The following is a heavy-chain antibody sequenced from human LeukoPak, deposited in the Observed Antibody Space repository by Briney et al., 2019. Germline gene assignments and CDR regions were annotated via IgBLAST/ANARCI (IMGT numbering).Heavy chain of an antibody. CDR1: GYSISSSNW. Sequence: SDTLSLTCAVSGYSISSSNWWGWIRQPPGKGLEWIGYIYYSGSTYYNPSLKSRVTMSVDTSKNQFSLKLSSVTAVDTAVYYLARPSITGTTDFAYWGKEPLVTAPS. J-gene: IGHJ4*02. CDR3: ARPSITGTTDFAY. CDR2: IYYSGST. D-gene: IGHD1-7*01. V-gene: IGHV4-28*01.